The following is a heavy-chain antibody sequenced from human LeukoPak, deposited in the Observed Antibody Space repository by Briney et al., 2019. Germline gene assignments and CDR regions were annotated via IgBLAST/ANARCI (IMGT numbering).Heavy chain of an antibody. V-gene: IGHV1-69*13. J-gene: IGHJ4*02. D-gene: IGHD5-12*01. CDR3: ARNSGYDSSTFDY. CDR1: GGTFSSYA. CDR2: IIPIFGTA. Sequence: ASVTVSCTASGGTFSSYAISWVRQAPGQGLEWMGGIIPIFGTANYAQKFQDRVTITADESTSTAYMELSSLRSEDTAVYYCARNSGYDSSTFDYWGQGTLVTVSS.